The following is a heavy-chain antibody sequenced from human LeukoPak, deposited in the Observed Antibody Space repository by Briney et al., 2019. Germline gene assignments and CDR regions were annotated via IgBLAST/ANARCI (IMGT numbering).Heavy chain of an antibody. D-gene: IGHD5-18*01. CDR3: TKGTIWLPFDY. Sequence: GGSLRLSCAASGFTFSNYAMSWARQAPGKGLEWVSAISGSGGSTYYADSVKGRFTISRDNSKNTLYLQMNSLRAEDTAVYYCTKGTIWLPFDYWGQGTLVTISS. V-gene: IGHV3-23*01. J-gene: IGHJ4*02. CDR1: GFTFSNYA. CDR2: ISGSGGST.